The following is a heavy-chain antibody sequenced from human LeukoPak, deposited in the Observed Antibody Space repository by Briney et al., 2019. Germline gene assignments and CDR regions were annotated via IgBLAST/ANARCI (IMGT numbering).Heavy chain of an antibody. CDR1: GGSISNYY. CDR2: IYYTGGT. V-gene: IGHV4-59*12. Sequence: SSETLSLTCTVSGGSISNYYWAWIRQPPGKGLEWIGNIYYTGGTKYNPSLRSRVTISVDPSKNQFSLKLSSVTAADTAVYYCARGSPGELRWHRVLGYFQHWGQGTLVTVSS. D-gene: IGHD4-23*01. J-gene: IGHJ1*01. CDR3: ARGSPGELRWHRVLGYFQH.